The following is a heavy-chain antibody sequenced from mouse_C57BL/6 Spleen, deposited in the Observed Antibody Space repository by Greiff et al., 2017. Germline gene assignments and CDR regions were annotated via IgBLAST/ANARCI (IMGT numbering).Heavy chain of an antibody. CDR1: GYTFTSYW. V-gene: IGHV1-69*01. Sequence: QVQLQQPGAELVMPGASVKLSCKASGYTFTSYWMHWVKQRPGQGLEWIGEIDPSDSYTNYNQKFKGKSTLTVDKSSSPAYMQLSSLTSEDSAVYYCARGGYDYGAYWGQGTLVTVSA. CDR3: ARGGYDYGAY. D-gene: IGHD2-4*01. J-gene: IGHJ3*01. CDR2: IDPSDSYT.